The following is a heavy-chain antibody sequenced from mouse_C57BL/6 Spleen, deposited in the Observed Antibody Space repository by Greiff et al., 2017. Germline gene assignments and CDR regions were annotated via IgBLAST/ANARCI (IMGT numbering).Heavy chain of an antibody. CDR3: SRHEGVALRAWFAY. V-gene: IGHV1-62-2*01. Sequence: QVQLQQSGAELVKPGASVKLSCKASGYTFTEYTIHWVKQRSGQGLEWIGWFYPGSGSIKYNEKFKDKATLTADKSSSTVYMELIRLTGEDSAVYVGSRHEGVALRAWFAYWGQGTLVTVSA. J-gene: IGHJ3*01. CDR1: GYTFTEYT. CDR2: FYPGSGSI.